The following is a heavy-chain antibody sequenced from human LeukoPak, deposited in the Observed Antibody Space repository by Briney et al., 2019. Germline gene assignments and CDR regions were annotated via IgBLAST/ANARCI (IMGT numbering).Heavy chain of an antibody. J-gene: IGHJ4*02. V-gene: IGHV3-48*03. D-gene: IGHD4-17*01. CDR2: ISSSGSTI. Sequence: PGGSLRLSCAASGFTFSSCAMSWVRQAPGKGLEWVSYISSSGSTIYYADSVKGRFTISRDNAKNSLYLQMNSLRAEDTAVYYCASTAYGDYDSRGYWGQGTLVTVSS. CDR3: ASTAYGDYDSRGY. CDR1: GFTFSSCA.